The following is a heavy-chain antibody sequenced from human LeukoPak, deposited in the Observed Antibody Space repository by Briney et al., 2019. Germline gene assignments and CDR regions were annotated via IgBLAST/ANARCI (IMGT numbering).Heavy chain of an antibody. CDR3: ASTVVVAATRSFDP. Sequence: SETLSLTCTVSGGSFSSGSYYWSWIRQPPGKGLEWIGYIYYSGSTNYNPSLKSRVTISVDTSKNQSSLKLSSVTAADTAVYYCASTVVVAATRSFDPWGQGTLVTVSS. V-gene: IGHV4-61*01. CDR1: GGSFSSGSYY. D-gene: IGHD2-15*01. CDR2: IYYSGST. J-gene: IGHJ5*02.